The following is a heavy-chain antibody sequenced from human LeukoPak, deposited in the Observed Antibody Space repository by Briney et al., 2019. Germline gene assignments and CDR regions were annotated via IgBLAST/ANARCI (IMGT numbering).Heavy chain of an antibody. V-gene: IGHV3-30*18. J-gene: IGHJ4*02. D-gene: IGHD6-13*01. Sequence: GGSLTLSCAPSGLTLSSYGMHWVRHAPREGLEWVAIILFDESNKYIEVSVKVQFTISRDNSKKPLYLQMNSLRAEDTALYSCAKGGHSSSWYPYYLYYWGLGTLVTVSS. CDR3: AKGGHSSSWYPYYLYY. CDR1: GLTLSSYG. CDR2: ILFDESNK.